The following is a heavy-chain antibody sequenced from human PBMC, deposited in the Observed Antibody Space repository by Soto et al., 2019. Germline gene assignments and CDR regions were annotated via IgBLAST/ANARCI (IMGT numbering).Heavy chain of an antibody. D-gene: IGHD5-12*01. J-gene: IGHJ4*02. Sequence: SETLSLTCSVSGGSINSGDYYWSWIRQSPGKGLGWIGYIYYSGSTYYNPSLKSRSTISIDTSKNQFFLDVDSVTAADTAVYYCARLYTGYEAFDYWGQGTLVTVSS. CDR1: GGSINSGDYY. CDR3: ARLYTGYEAFDY. CDR2: IYYSGST. V-gene: IGHV4-30-4*01.